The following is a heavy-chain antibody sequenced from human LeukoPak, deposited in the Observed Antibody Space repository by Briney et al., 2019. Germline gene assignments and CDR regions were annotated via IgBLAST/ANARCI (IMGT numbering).Heavy chain of an antibody. J-gene: IGHJ4*02. CDR2: ISYDGSNK. CDR1: GFTFSSYA. V-gene: IGHV3-30*04. CDR3: ARGLFSDGDYFDY. Sequence: GGSLRLSCAASGFTFSSYAMHWVRQAPGKGLECVAVISYDGSNKYYADSVKGRFTISRDNSKNTLYLQMNSLRAEDTAVYYCARGLFSDGDYFDYWGQGTLVTVSS. D-gene: IGHD3/OR15-3a*01.